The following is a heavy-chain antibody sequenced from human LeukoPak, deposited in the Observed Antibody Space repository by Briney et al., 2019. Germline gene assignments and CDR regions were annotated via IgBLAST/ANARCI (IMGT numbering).Heavy chain of an antibody. CDR2: ISWDGGTT. D-gene: IGHD1-26*01. CDR1: GFSFDDYA. V-gene: IGHV3-43D*03. Sequence: GGSLRLSCAASGFSFDDYALHWVRQPPGRGLEWVSLISWDGGTTYYADSVQGRFTISRDNSKNSLYLQMNSLRAEDTAVYYCARDPVVGATTGPIWGQGTMVTVSS. CDR3: ARDPVVGATTGPI. J-gene: IGHJ3*02.